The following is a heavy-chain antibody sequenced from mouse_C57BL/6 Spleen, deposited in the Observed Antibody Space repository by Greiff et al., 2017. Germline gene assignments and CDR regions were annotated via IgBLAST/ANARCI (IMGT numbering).Heavy chain of an antibody. Sequence: QVQLQQSGAELVKPGASVKLSCKASGYTFTEYTIHWVKQRSGQGLEWIGWFYPGSGSIKYNEKFKDKATLTADQSSSTVYMELSRMTSEDSAVYICERHEGDYYGRGYAMDYWGQGTSVTVSS. CDR1: GYTFTEYT. D-gene: IGHD1-1*01. V-gene: IGHV1-62-2*01. J-gene: IGHJ4*01. CDR2: FYPGSGSI. CDR3: ERHEGDYYGRGYAMDY.